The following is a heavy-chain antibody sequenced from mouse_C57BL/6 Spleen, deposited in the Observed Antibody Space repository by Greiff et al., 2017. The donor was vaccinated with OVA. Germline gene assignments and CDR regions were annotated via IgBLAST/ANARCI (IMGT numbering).Heavy chain of an antibody. CDR2: IYPGDGDT. CDR1: GYAFSSSW. V-gene: IGHV1-82*01. J-gene: IGHJ2*01. Sequence: VKVVESGPELVKPGASVKISCKASGYAFSSSWMNWVKQRPGKGLEWIGRIYPGDGDTNYNGKFKGRATLTADKSSSTAYMQLSSLTAEDSAVYICADEYDHFDYWGQGTTLTVSS. D-gene: IGHD2-4*01. CDR3: ADEYDHFDY.